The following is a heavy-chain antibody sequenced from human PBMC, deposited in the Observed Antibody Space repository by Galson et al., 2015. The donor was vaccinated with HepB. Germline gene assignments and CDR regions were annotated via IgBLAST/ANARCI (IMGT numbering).Heavy chain of an antibody. Sequence: SLRLSCAASGFTFSSYGMHWVRQAPGKGLEWVAVIWYDGSNKYYADSVKGRFTISRDNSKNTLYLQMNSLRAEDTAVYYCARSARVYIAVAGCGYWGQGTLVTVSS. CDR2: IWYDGSNK. D-gene: IGHD6-19*01. J-gene: IGHJ4*02. CDR1: GFTFSSYG. CDR3: ARSARVYIAVAGCGY. V-gene: IGHV3-33*01.